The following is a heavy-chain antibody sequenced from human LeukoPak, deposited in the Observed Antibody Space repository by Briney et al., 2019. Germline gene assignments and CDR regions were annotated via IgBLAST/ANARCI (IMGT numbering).Heavy chain of an antibody. D-gene: IGHD6-19*01. J-gene: IGHJ4*02. V-gene: IGHV3-7*01. CDR1: GFTFSSYW. CDR2: IKQDGSEK. Sequence: GGSLRLSCAASGFTFSSYWMSWVRQAPGKRLEWVANIKQDGSEKYYVDSVKGRFTISRDNAKNSLYLQMNSLRAEDTAVYYCARDEPLQWLAPFDYWGQGTLVTVSS. CDR3: ARDEPLQWLAPFDY.